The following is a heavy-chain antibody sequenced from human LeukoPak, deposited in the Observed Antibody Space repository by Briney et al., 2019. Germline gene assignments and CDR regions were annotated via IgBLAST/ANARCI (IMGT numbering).Heavy chain of an antibody. D-gene: IGHD2-2*01. CDR2: IRFDGSNE. Sequence: GGSLRLSCAASGFTFSSHGMHWVRQAPGKGLGWVALIRFDGSNEYYADSVKGRFTISRDNSRNTLYLQMNSLRGEDTAVYYCAKRGEAAAARYFDYWGQGTLVTVSS. CDR1: GFTFSSHG. V-gene: IGHV3-30*02. CDR3: AKRGEAAAARYFDY. J-gene: IGHJ4*02.